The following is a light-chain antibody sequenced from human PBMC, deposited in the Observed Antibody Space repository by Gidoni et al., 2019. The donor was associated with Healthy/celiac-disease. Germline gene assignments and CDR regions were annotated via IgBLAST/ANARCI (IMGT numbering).Light chain of an antibody. CDR3: QQSYSTPRT. Sequence: DVPMTQSPYSLSASVGDRVTITCRASQSISSYLNWYQQKPGKAPKLLIYASSSLPRGVPSRFRSSGSGTEVPLTSSSLQPEYVATYCRQQSYSTPRTFGRGTKVEIK. CDR1: QSISSY. CDR2: ASS. V-gene: IGKV1-39*01. J-gene: IGKJ1*01.